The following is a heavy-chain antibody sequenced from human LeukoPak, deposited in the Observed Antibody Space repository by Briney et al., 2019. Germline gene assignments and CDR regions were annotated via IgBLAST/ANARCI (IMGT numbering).Heavy chain of an antibody. CDR2: ISSSSSYI. Sequence: GGSLRLSCAASGFTFSSYSMNWVRQAPGKGLEWVSSISSSSSYIYYADSVKGRFTISRDNAKNSLYLQMNSLRAEDTAVYYCARADTYQRYNWFDPWGQGTLVTVSS. CDR3: ARADTYQRYNWFDP. CDR1: GFTFSSYS. J-gene: IGHJ5*02. V-gene: IGHV3-21*01. D-gene: IGHD6-25*01.